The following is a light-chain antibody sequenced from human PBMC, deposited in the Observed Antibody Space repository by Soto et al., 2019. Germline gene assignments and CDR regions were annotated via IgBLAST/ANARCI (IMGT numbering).Light chain of an antibody. Sequence: DIQMTQSPSSLSASVGDRVTITCQASQTISIYLNWYQQKPGKAPKLLIYAASSLQSGVPSRFSGSGSGTDFTLTISSLQPEDFATYSCQQSYSTPRTFGQGTKVDI. J-gene: IGKJ1*01. CDR3: QQSYSTPRT. V-gene: IGKV1-39*01. CDR2: AAS. CDR1: QTISIY.